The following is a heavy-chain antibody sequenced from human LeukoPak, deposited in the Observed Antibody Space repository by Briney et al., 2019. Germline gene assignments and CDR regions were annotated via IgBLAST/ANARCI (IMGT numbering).Heavy chain of an antibody. D-gene: IGHD6-13*01. V-gene: IGHV3-11*04. CDR2: ISSSGSTI. Sequence: GGSLRLSCAASGFTFSDYYMSWIRQAPGKGLEWVSYISSSGSTIYYADSVKGRFTISRDNAKNTLYLQMNSLRAEDTAVYYCTREILAAGKTLTYWGQGSLITVSS. CDR3: TREILAAGKTLTY. J-gene: IGHJ4*02. CDR1: GFTFSDYY.